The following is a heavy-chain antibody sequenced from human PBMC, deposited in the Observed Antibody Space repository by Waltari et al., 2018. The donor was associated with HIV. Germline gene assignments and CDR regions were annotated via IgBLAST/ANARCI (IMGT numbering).Heavy chain of an antibody. J-gene: IGHJ4*02. Sequence: EGQLVVSGGGLVQPGGSLRLCCAASGFIFSNFWMHWVRQAPGKVLVWVSRIYTDGGTASYADSVKGRFTISRDNAKNTLYLQMNSLRAEDTAVYYCARRHSSVGILDSWGQGTLVTVSS. V-gene: IGHV3-74*01. D-gene: IGHD6-19*01. CDR3: ARRHSSVGILDS. CDR1: GFIFSNFW. CDR2: IYTDGGTA.